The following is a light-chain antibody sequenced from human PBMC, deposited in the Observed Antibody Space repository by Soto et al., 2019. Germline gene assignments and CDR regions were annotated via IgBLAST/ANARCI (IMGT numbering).Light chain of an antibody. V-gene: IGLV2-11*01. CDR1: SSDVGGYNS. J-gene: IGLJ1*01. CDR3: CSSAGTYTYV. Sequence: QSVLTQPRSVSGSPGQSVTISCTGTSSDVGGYNSVSWYQQHPDKAPKFMIYDVSKRPSGVPDRFSGSKSGNTASLTISGLQAEDEADYYCCSSAGTYTYVFGTGTKLTVL. CDR2: DVS.